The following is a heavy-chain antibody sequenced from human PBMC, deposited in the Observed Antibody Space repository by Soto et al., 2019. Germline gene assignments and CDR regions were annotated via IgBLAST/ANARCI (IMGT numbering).Heavy chain of an antibody. Sequence: LCGGSISSGGYYWSWIRQHPGKGLEWIGYIYYSGSTYYNPSLKSRVTISVDTSKNQFSLKLSSVTAADTAVYYCARDGGGNLSTQVTYGMDVWGQGTTVTVSS. J-gene: IGHJ6*02. D-gene: IGHD2-21*02. CDR2: IYYSGST. CDR1: GGSISSGGYY. V-gene: IGHV4-31*02. CDR3: ARDGGGNLSTQVTYGMDV.